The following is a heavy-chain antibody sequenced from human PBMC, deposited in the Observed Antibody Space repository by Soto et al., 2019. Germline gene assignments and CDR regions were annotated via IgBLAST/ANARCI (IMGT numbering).Heavy chain of an antibody. V-gene: IGHV3-21*01. J-gene: IGHJ6*02. CDR1: GFTFSSDR. D-gene: IGHD6-6*01. Sequence: EVQLVESGGGLVKPWWSLRLSCAASGFTFSSDRMNWFRQAPGKGLEWVSSISSSSSYIYYADSVKGRFTISRDNAKNSLYLQMNSLRAEDTAVYYCARDSSSLPQPTYYYYYGMDVWGQGTTVTVSS. CDR2: ISSSSSYI. CDR3: ARDSSSLPQPTYYYYYGMDV.